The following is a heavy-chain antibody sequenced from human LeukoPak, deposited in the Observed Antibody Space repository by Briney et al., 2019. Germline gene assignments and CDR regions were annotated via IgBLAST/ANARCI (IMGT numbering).Heavy chain of an antibody. Sequence: WETLSLTCTVSGGSISSYYWSWIRQPPGKGLEWIGYIYYSGSTNYNPSLKSRVTISVDTSKNQFSLKLSSVTAADTAVYYCASSKESGTATTSYYFDYWGQGTLVTVSS. CDR1: GGSISSYY. CDR2: IYYSGST. J-gene: IGHJ4*02. CDR3: ASSKESGTATTSYYFDY. V-gene: IGHV4-59*01. D-gene: IGHD1-26*01.